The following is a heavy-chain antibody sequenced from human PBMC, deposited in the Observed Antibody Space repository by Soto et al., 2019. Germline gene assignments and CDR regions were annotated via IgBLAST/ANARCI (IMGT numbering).Heavy chain of an antibody. CDR1: GYTFTSYG. J-gene: IGHJ4*02. Sequence: QVQLVQSGAEVKLPGASVKVSCKASGYTFTSYGISWVRQAPGQGLEWMGWISAYNGNTTYVQRLQGRVTMTTDTASSTATMELRSLRSDDTAVYYCASDPEIFDYWGQGTLVTVSS. CDR2: ISAYNGNT. CDR3: ASDPEIFDY. V-gene: IGHV1-18*01.